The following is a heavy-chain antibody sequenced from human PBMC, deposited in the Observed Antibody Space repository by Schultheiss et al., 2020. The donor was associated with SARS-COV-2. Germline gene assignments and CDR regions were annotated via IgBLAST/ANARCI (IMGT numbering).Heavy chain of an antibody. J-gene: IGHJ6*02. Sequence: GGSLRLSCAASGFTFSSYGMHWVRQAPGKGLEWVAVISYDGSNKYYADSVKGRFTISRDNSKNTLYLQMNSLRAEDTAVYYCAKDHLEPLGIFGVVDYYYGMDVWGQGTTVTVSS. CDR1: GFTFSSYG. V-gene: IGHV3-30*18. CDR2: ISYDGSNK. CDR3: AKDHLEPLGIFGVVDYYYGMDV. D-gene: IGHD3-3*01.